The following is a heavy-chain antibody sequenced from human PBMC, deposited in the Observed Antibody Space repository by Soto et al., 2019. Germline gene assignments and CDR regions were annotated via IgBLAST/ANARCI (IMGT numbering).Heavy chain of an antibody. J-gene: IGHJ5*02. CDR2: INDSGST. CDR1: GGSFSGYY. CDR3: ARLLSSSWHRFAT. V-gene: IGHV4-34*01. Sequence: QFHLQQWGAGVLKPSETLSLTCAMSGGSFSGYYWSGIRQAPGKGLEWIGEINDSGSTNYSPSLQSRVTIVIDSSKKQFFLKLDSVTAADTAVYYCARLLSSSWHRFATWGQGTLVTVSS. D-gene: IGHD6-13*01.